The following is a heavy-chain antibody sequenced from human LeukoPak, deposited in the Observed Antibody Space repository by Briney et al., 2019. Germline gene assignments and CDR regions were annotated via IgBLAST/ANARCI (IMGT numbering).Heavy chain of an antibody. V-gene: IGHV3-23*01. J-gene: IGHJ5*02. CDR2: IANSGGNT. Sequence: GESLRLSCAASGLTFSSQAMGWVRQAPGKGLEWVSAIANSGGNTYYADSVKGRFTISRDDSKNTVYLQMNSLRDEDTALYYCVREAGYCASVCLKSNWFDPWGQGTLVTVSS. CDR3: VREAGYCASVCLKSNWFDP. CDR1: GLTFSSQA. D-gene: IGHD2-21*02.